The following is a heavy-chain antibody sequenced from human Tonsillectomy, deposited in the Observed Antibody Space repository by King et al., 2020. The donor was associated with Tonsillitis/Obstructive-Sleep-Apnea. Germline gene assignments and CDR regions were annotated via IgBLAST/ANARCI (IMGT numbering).Heavy chain of an antibody. J-gene: IGHJ4*02. CDR3: ARSRKKYCSGGSCYGGYFDY. V-gene: IGHV3-48*02. CDR1: GFTFSSYS. CDR2: ISSSSSTI. Sequence: VQLVESGGGLVQPGGSLRLSCAASGFTFSSYSMNWVRQAPGKGLEWFSYISSSSSTIYYADSVKGRFTISRDNAKNSLYLQMNSLRDEDTAVYYCARSRKKYCSGGSCYGGYFDYWGQGTLVTVSS. D-gene: IGHD2-15*01.